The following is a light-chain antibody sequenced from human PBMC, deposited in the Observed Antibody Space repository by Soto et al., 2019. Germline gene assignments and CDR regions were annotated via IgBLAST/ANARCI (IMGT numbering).Light chain of an antibody. CDR3: CSYAGIFTWV. Sequence: QSALTQPRSVSGCPGQSVTSSCTGASSDVGAYNYVSWYQQHPGKAPKLMIYDANKRPSGVPDRFSGSKSDNTASLTISGLQAEDEADYYCCSYAGIFTWVFGGGTKVPVL. CDR2: DAN. J-gene: IGLJ3*02. CDR1: SSDVGAYNY. V-gene: IGLV2-11*01.